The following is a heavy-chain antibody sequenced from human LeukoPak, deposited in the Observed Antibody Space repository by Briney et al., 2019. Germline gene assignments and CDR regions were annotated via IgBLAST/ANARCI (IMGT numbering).Heavy chain of an antibody. CDR1: GGSISSGSYY. Sequence: SQTLSLTCTVSGGSISSGSYYWSWIRQPPGKGLEWIGSIYHTGSTYYTPSLKSRVTISVDTSKNQFSLKMSSVTAADTAVYYCARIPGSGWYFAFDIWGQGTLVAVSS. CDR2: IYHTGST. CDR3: ARIPGSGWYFAFDI. D-gene: IGHD6-19*01. J-gene: IGHJ3*02. V-gene: IGHV4-39*07.